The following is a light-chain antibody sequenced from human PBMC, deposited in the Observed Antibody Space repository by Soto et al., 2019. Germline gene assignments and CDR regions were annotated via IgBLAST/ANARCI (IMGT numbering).Light chain of an antibody. CDR3: SSYAIGNIVL. CDR1: SSDIGGYNF. CDR2: DVK. Sequence: QSALTQPASVSGSPGQSVTISCAGTSSDIGGYNFVSWYQQHPGKAPKLMIYDVKQRPSGVSHRFSGSKSYNTASLTISGLQSEDEADYYCSSYAIGNIVLFGGGTKLTVL. J-gene: IGLJ2*01. V-gene: IGLV2-14*03.